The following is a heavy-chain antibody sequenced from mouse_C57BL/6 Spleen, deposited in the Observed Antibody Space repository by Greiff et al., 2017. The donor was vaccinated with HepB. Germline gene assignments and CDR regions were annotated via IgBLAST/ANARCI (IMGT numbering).Heavy chain of an antibody. V-gene: IGHV2-2*01. CDR2: IWSGGST. D-gene: IGHD2-10*02. CDR3: ARMYGNYEGGYYAMDY. CDR1: GFSLTSYG. J-gene: IGHJ4*01. Sequence: VKLQESGPGLVQPSQSLSITCTVSGFSLTSYGVHWVRQSPGKGLEWLGVIWSGGSTDYNAAFISRLSISKDNSKSQVFFKMNSLQADDTAIYYCARMYGNYEGGYYAMDYWGQGTSVTVSS.